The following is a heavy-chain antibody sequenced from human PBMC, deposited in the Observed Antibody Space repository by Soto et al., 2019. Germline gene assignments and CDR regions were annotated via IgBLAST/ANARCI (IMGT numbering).Heavy chain of an antibody. D-gene: IGHD6-19*01. Sequence: PSETLSLTCSVSGGSVSSTSYYWSWIRQPPGKGLEWIGHISDTGSTNYNPFLNSRVTISIDTSKNQFSLKLSSVTAADTAVYYCARGATIAVAGTGLFFDCWGQGSLVTVSS. CDR1: GGSVSSTSYY. J-gene: IGHJ4*02. V-gene: IGHV4-61*01. CDR3: ARGATIAVAGTGLFFDC. CDR2: ISDTGST.